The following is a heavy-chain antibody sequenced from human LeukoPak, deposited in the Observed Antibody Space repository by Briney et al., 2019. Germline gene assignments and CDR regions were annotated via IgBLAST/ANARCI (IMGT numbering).Heavy chain of an antibody. V-gene: IGHV3-30*04. CDR1: GFTYNTYP. Sequence: GGSLRLSCAASGFTYNTYPMHWVRQAPGKGPEWVASISFDGSNQYDADSVKGRFTISRDNSKNTLHLQMNSLRAEDTAVYYCAKHRPDAFDIWGQGTMVTVSS. CDR2: ISFDGSNQ. J-gene: IGHJ3*02. CDR3: AKHRPDAFDI.